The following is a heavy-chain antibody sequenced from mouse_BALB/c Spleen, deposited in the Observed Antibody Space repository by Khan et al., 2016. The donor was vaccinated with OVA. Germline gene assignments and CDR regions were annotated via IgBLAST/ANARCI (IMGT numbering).Heavy chain of an antibody. CDR1: GYSFTSYW. Sequence: VRLQQSGTVLARPGASVKMSCKASGYSFTSYWMHWVKQRPGQGLEWIGGIYPGNSDTSYNQKFKDKAKLTAVTSASTAFMELSSLTNEDSAVYYCTRSSYDGSSWYFDVWGAGTTVTVSS. D-gene: IGHD1-1*01. J-gene: IGHJ1*01. CDR3: TRSSYDGSSWYFDV. CDR2: IYPGNSDT. V-gene: IGHV1-5*01.